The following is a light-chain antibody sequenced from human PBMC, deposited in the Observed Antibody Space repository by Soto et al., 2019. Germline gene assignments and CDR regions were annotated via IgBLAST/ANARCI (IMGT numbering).Light chain of an antibody. CDR3: QQYDNWPWT. V-gene: IGKV3-15*01. J-gene: IGKJ1*01. Sequence: IVMTQSPATLSVSPGERATLSCRASRAISDNLAWYQHKPGQPPRLLIYDASTRATGIPARFSGGGSGTEFTLTISSLQSEDFAVYYCQQYDNWPWTFGQGTKVDIK. CDR2: DAS. CDR1: RAISDN.